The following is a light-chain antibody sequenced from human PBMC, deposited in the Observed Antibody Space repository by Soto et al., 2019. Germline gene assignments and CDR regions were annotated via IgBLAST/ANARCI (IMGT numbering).Light chain of an antibody. V-gene: IGKV1-27*01. J-gene: IGKJ3*01. CDR2: GAS. CDR3: QKYNSVPFS. Sequence: DIQMTQSPSSLSASVGDRVTITCRASQGIYDYLAWYQHKPGKIPKLLIYGASILQSGVPSRFSGSGSGTDFTLTISSLQPEDVATYYCQKYNSVPFSFGPGTRWIS. CDR1: QGIYDY.